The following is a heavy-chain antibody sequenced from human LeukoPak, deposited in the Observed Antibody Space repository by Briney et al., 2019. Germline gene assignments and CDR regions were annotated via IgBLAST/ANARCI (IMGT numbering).Heavy chain of an antibody. D-gene: IGHD1-26*01. CDR3: ARGQRGGVSGSWGGLFASYYTYYYMDV. V-gene: IGHV1-46*01. CDR2: INPSDGAT. Sequence: GASVKVSCKASGYTFTMYYIHWVRQAPGQGLEWMGMINPSDGATTYAQRFQGRVTMTRDMSTTTVYMDLRSLRSEDTAVYFCARGQRGGVSGSWGGLFASYYTYYYMDVWGRGTTVTVSS. J-gene: IGHJ6*03. CDR1: GYTFTMYY.